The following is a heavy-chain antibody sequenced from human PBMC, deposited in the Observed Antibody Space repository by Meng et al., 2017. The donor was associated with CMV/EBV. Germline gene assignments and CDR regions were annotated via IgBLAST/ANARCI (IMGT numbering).Heavy chain of an antibody. D-gene: IGHD6-6*01. J-gene: IGHJ4*02. CDR3: ARLARRKFSSTAARVTDY. CDR2: IRYSGST. V-gene: IGHV4-39*01. Sequence: GSLRLSCTVSGGSISSSSYYWGWTRQHPGMGLEWIGSIRYSGSTYYNPSLKSRVTISVDTSKNKFSLKLSSVTAADTAVYYYARLARRKFSSTAARVTDYWGQGTLVTVSS. CDR1: GGSISSSSYY.